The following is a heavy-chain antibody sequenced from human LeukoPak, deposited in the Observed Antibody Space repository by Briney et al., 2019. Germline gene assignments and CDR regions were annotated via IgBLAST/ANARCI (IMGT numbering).Heavy chain of an antibody. CDR3: AGDTAMSNFDY. Sequence: SETLSLTCTVSGGSISSYYWSWIRQPAGKGLEWIGRIYTSESTNYNPSLKSRVTMSVDTSKNQFSLKLSSVTAADTAVYYCAGDTAMSNFDYWGQGTLVTVSS. D-gene: IGHD5-18*01. V-gene: IGHV4-4*07. CDR1: GGSISSYY. J-gene: IGHJ4*02. CDR2: IYTSEST.